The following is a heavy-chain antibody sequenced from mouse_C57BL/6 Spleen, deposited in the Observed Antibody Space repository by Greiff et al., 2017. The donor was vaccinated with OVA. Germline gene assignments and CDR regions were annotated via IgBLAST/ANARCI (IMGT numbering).Heavy chain of an antibody. CDR1: GFTFSDYG. J-gene: IGHJ4*01. V-gene: IGHV5-17*01. Sequence: EVKVVESGGGLVKPGGSLKLSCAASGFTFSDYGMHWVRQAPEKGLEWVAYISSGSSTIYYADTVKGRFTISRDNAKNTLFLQMTSLRSEDTAMYYCARPHYSNYERSYYYAMDYWGQGTSVTVSS. CDR3: ARPHYSNYERSYYYAMDY. D-gene: IGHD2-5*01. CDR2: ISSGSSTI.